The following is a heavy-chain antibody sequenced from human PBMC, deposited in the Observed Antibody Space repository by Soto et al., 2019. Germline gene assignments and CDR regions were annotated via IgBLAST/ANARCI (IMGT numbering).Heavy chain of an antibody. CDR2: ISYDGNYV. J-gene: IGHJ4*02. Sequence: PGGSLRLSCAASGFTFSTYDMHWVRQAPGKGLEWVAAISYDGNYVNSADSVKGRFTISRDNSKNTLYLQMNSLAAEDTAVYYCAKEKVRDVYKKFFDYWGQGTLVTLSS. CDR1: GFTFSTYD. V-gene: IGHV3-30*18. D-gene: IGHD1-1*01. CDR3: AKEKVRDVYKKFFDY.